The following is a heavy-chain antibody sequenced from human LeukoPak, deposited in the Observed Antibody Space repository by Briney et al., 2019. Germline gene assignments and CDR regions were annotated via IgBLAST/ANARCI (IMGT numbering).Heavy chain of an antibody. V-gene: IGHV1-8*01. CDR3: AREVGYCSSTSCYLNYYYYYYMDV. Sequence: GASVKVSCKASGYTFTSYDINWVRQATGQGLEWMGWMNPNSGNTGYAQKFQGRVTMTRNTSISTAYMELSSLRSEDTAVYYCAREVGYCSSTSCYLNYYYYYYMDVWGKGPRSPSP. CDR1: GYTFTSYD. CDR2: MNPNSGNT. D-gene: IGHD2-2*01. J-gene: IGHJ6*03.